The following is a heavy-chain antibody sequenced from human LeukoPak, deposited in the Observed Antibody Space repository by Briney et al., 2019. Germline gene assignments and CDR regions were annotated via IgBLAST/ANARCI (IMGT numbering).Heavy chain of an antibody. CDR2: IYSGGST. CDR1: GFTVRSNY. V-gene: IGHV3-53*01. D-gene: IGHD3-22*01. Sequence: GGSLRLSCAASGFTVRSNYMSWVRQAPGKGLEWVSIIYSGGSTYYADSVKGRFTISRDNSKNTLYLQMNSLRAEDTAVYYCARERSYYYDSSCSDDFDIWGQGTMVTVSS. J-gene: IGHJ3*02. CDR3: ARERSYYYDSSCSDDFDI.